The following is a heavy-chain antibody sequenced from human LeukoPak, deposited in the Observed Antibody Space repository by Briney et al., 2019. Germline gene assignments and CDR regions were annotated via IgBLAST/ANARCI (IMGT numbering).Heavy chain of an antibody. CDR3: AKDFHCSGGSCYSMGHDY. V-gene: IGHV3-43*02. CDR1: GFTFHDYA. CDR2: ISGDGSST. D-gene: IGHD2-15*01. Sequence: GGSLRLSCAAPGFTFHDYAMHWVRQAPGKGLEWVSVISGDGSSTYYADSLKGRFTISRDNRKNSLYLQMNSLRTEDSALYYCAKDFHCSGGSCYSMGHDYWGQGTLVTVSS. J-gene: IGHJ4*02.